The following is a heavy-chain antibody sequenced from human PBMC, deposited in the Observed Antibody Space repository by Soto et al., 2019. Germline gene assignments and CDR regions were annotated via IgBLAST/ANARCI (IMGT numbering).Heavy chain of an antibody. CDR3: ARITMITFGGIP. CDR2: ISYDGSNK. V-gene: IGHV3-30-3*01. CDR1: GFTFSSYA. J-gene: IGHJ5*02. D-gene: IGHD3-16*01. Sequence: QPGGSLRLSCAASGFTFSSYAMHWVRQAPGKGLEWVAVISYDGSNKYYADSVKGRFTISGDNSKNTLYLQMNSLRAEDTAVYYCARITMITFGGIPWGQGTLVTVSS.